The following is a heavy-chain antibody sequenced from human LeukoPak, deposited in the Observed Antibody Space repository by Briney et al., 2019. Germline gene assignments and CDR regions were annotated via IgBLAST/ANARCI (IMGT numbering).Heavy chain of an antibody. V-gene: IGHV3-23*01. J-gene: IGHJ1*01. CDR2: ISGSGGST. Sequence: GGSLRLSCAASGFTFSSYAMSWVRQAPGKGLEWVSAISGSGGSTYYADSVKGRFTISRDNAKNSLYLQMNSLRAEDTAVYYCARGRRIVVVVAANQGEYFQHWGQGTLVTVSS. D-gene: IGHD2-15*01. CDR3: ARGRRIVVVVAANQGEYFQH. CDR1: GFTFSSYA.